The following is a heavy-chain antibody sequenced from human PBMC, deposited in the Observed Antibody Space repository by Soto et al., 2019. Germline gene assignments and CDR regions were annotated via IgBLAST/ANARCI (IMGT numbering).Heavy chain of an antibody. CDR1: GFTFDDYA. Sequence: GGSLRLSCAASGFTFDDYAMHWVRQAPGKGLEWVSGISWNSGSIGYADSVKGRFTISRDNAKNSLYLQMNSLRAEDTALYYCAKDITLLGGVPFFDYWGQGTLVTVSS. J-gene: IGHJ4*02. CDR3: AKDITLLGGVPFFDY. CDR2: ISWNSGSI. D-gene: IGHD3-16*01. V-gene: IGHV3-9*01.